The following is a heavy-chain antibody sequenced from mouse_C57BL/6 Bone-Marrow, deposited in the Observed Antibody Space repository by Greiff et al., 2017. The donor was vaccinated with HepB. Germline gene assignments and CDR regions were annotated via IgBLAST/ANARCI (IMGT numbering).Heavy chain of an antibody. CDR3: ARNYDYGAWFAY. D-gene: IGHD2-4*01. Sequence: QVQLQQSGAELVKPGASVKLSCKASGYTFTSYWMHWVKQRPGQGLEWIGMIHPNSGSTNYNEKFKSKATLTVDKSSSTAYMQLSSLTSEDSAVYYCARNYDYGAWFAYWGQGTLVTVSA. J-gene: IGHJ3*01. V-gene: IGHV1-64*01. CDR2: IHPNSGST. CDR1: GYTFTSYW.